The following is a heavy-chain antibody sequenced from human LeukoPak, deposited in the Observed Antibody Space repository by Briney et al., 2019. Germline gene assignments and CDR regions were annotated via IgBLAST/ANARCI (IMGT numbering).Heavy chain of an antibody. V-gene: IGHV1-46*01. Sequence: ASVKVSCKASGYTFTSYYMHWMRQAPGQGPEWMGIINPRGGSTDYAQKFQGRITMTSDTSTSTVYMELSSLRSDDTAVYFCARVGSAAATADYWGQGTLVTVSS. CDR2: INPRGGST. J-gene: IGHJ4*02. D-gene: IGHD6-25*01. CDR1: GYTFTSYY. CDR3: ARVGSAAATADY.